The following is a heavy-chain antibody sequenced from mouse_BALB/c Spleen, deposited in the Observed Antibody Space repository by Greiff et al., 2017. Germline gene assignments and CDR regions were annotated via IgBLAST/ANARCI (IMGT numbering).Heavy chain of an antibody. CDR3: ARGTRLRGAMDY. J-gene: IGHJ4*01. CDR1: GYTFTSYW. V-gene: IGHV1-61*01. D-gene: IGHD2-2*01. CDR2: IDPSDSET. Sequence: VKLQQPGSELVRPGASVKLSCKASGYTFTSYWMNWVKQRPGRGLEWIGRIDPSDSETHYNQKFKDKATLTVDKSSSTAYIQLSSLTSEDSAVYYCARGTRLRGAMDYWGQGTSVTVSS.